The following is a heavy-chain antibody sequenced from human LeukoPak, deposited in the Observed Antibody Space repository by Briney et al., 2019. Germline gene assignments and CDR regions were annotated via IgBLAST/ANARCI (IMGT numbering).Heavy chain of an antibody. D-gene: IGHD4-17*01. CDR3: ARTTVTPPDYYYYGMDV. J-gene: IGHJ6*02. CDR1: GGSISSYY. CDR2: IYYSGST. V-gene: IGHV4-59*01. Sequence: SETLSLTCTVSGGSISSYYWSWIRQPPGKGLEWIGYIYYSGSTNYNPSLKSRVTISVDTSKNQFSLKLTSVTAADTAVYYCARTTVTPPDYYYYGMDVWGQGTTVTVSS.